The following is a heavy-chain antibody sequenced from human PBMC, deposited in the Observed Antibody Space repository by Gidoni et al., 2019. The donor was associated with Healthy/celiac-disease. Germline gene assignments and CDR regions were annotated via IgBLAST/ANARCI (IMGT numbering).Heavy chain of an antibody. D-gene: IGHD5-12*01. J-gene: IGHJ4*02. CDR2: IRSKAYGGTT. Sequence: EVQLVESGGGLVKPGRSLRLSCTASGFTFGDYAMSWFRQAPGKGLEWVGFIRSKAYGGTTEYAASVKGIFTISRDDSKSSAYLQMNSLKTEDTAVYYCTREASDIVATAFDYWGQGTLVTVSS. CDR3: TREASDIVATAFDY. V-gene: IGHV3-49*05. CDR1: GFTFGDYA.